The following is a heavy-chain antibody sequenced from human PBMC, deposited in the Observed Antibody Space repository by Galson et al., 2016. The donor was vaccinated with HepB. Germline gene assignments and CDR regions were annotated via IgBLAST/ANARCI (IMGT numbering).Heavy chain of an antibody. Sequence: TLSLTCTVSGGSISSGGYYWSWIRQHSGKGLEWIGYIYYSGSTYYNPSLKSRLAISVDTSKNQFSLSLNSVTAADTAVYYCARGGDSNCLEFWGHGTLVTVSS. V-gene: IGHV4-31*03. D-gene: IGHD4-11*01. CDR3: ARGGDSNCLEF. J-gene: IGHJ4*01. CDR1: GGSISSGGYY. CDR2: IYYSGST.